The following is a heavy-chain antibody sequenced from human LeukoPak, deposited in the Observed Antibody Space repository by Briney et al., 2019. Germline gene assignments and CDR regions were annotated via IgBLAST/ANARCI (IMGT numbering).Heavy chain of an antibody. V-gene: IGHV3-11*01. CDR2: ISSSGSTI. D-gene: IGHD3-22*01. CDR1: GFTFSDYY. Sequence: PGGSLRLSCAASGFTFSDYYMSWIRQAPGKGLEWVSYISSSGSTIYYADSVKGRFTISRDNAKNSLYLQMNSLRAEDTAVYYCASPIYYYDRGIAFDIWGQGTMVTVSS. J-gene: IGHJ3*02. CDR3: ASPIYYYDRGIAFDI.